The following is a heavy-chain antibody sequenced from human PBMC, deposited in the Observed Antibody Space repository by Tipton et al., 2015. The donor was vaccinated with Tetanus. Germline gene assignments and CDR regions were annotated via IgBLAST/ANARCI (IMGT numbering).Heavy chain of an antibody. CDR2: IYYSGNT. J-gene: IGHJ4*02. V-gene: IGHV4-39*01. Sequence: TLSLTCAVSGDSTRNINYYWGWVRQPPGKGLEWLASIYYSGNTYYNPSLRSRLTISLDTAKNQFSLKMQSVTGADTALYFCARQGMTGYEIFDNWGRGTQVTGSS. CDR3: ARQGMTGYEIFDN. D-gene: IGHD5-12*01. CDR1: GDSTRNINYY.